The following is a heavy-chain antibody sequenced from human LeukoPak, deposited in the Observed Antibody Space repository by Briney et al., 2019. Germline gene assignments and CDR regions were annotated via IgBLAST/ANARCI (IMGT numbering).Heavy chain of an antibody. Sequence: PGGSLSLSCAASGFTFSSYEMNWVRQAPGKGLEWVSYISSSGSTIYYADSVKGRFTISRDNAKNSLYLQMNSLRAEDTAVYYCARDSGSYPPDVWGQGTTVTVSS. J-gene: IGHJ6*02. CDR2: ISSSGSTI. D-gene: IGHD1-26*01. CDR3: ARDSGSYPPDV. V-gene: IGHV3-48*03. CDR1: GFTFSSYE.